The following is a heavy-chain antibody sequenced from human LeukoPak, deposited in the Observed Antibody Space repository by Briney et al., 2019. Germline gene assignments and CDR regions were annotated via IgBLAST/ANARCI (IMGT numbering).Heavy chain of an antibody. J-gene: IGHJ6*03. Sequence: GSLRLSCAASGFTFSSFDMHWVRQPKGQGLEWVSTIGTAGDTYYPGSVEGRFTLSRDNAKNSLYLQMNSLTAGDTAVYYCARGPPRGKYYYMDVWGKGTTVTVSS. D-gene: IGHD1-1*01. CDR3: ARGPPRGKYYYMDV. V-gene: IGHV3-13*01. CDR1: GFTFSSFD. CDR2: IGTAGDT.